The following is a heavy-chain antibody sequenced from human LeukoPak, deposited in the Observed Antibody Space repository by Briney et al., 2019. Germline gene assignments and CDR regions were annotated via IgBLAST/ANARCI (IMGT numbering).Heavy chain of an antibody. Sequence: GESLKISCKGSGYSFTSYWIGWVRQMPGKGLEWMGIIYPGDSDTRYSPSFQGQVTISADKSISTAYLQWSSLKASDTAMYYCATHCDSSGYRFDYWGQGTLVTVSS. D-gene: IGHD3-22*01. CDR2: IYPGDSDT. J-gene: IGHJ4*02. V-gene: IGHV5-51*01. CDR1: GYSFTSYW. CDR3: ATHCDSSGYRFDY.